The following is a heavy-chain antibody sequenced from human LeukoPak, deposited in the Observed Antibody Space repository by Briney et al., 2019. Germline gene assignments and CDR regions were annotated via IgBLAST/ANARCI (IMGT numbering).Heavy chain of an antibody. J-gene: IGHJ1*01. CDR2: ISGSGGST. CDR1: GFTFSSYA. V-gene: IGHV3-23*01. D-gene: IGHD3-22*01. Sequence: QPGGSLRLSCAASGFTFSSYAMSWVRQAPGKGLVWVSAISGSGGSTYYADSVKGRFTISRDNSKNTLYLQMNSLRAEDTAVYYCAKDSSYYYDSSGYYPRYFQHWGQGTLVTVSS. CDR3: AKDSSYYYDSSGYYPRYFQH.